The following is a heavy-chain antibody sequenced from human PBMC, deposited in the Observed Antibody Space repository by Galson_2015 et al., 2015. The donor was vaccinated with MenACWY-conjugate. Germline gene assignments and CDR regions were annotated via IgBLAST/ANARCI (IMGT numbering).Heavy chain of an antibody. CDR3: ARSLGSYGSYYKGMDV. V-gene: IGHV1-2*04. CDR2: INPSSGDT. D-gene: IGHD5-18*01. CDR1: GYTFIGYY. Sequence: QSGAEVKKPGESLKISCKASGYTFIGYYMHWVRQAPGQGLEWMGWINPSSGDTNYAQKFQGWVSMTRDTSIITAYMELSRLRPDDTAVYYCARSLGSYGSYYKGMDVWGQGTTVTVSS. J-gene: IGHJ6*02.